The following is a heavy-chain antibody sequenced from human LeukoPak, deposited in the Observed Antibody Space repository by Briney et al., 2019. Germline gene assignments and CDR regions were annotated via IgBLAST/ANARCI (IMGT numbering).Heavy chain of an antibody. J-gene: IGHJ4*02. Sequence: SETLSLTCAVSGGSISSYYWSWIRQPPGKGLEWIGYIYYSGSTNYNTSLKSRVTISVDPSKNQVSLQLSSVTAADTAVYYCARHFCSGDNCYYFDYWGQGTLVTVSS. CDR1: GGSISSYY. CDR2: IYYSGST. CDR3: ARHFCSGDNCYYFDY. D-gene: IGHD2-15*01. V-gene: IGHV4-59*08.